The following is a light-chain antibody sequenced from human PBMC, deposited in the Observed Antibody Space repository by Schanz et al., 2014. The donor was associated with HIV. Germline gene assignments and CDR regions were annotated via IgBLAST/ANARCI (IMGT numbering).Light chain of an antibody. Sequence: QSALTQPASVSGSPGQSITISCTGTSNDVGGHNYVSWFQQHPGRAPKLLIFEVTNRPSGIPNRFSGSKSGNTASRTISGLQAEEEADYYCCSFEVSIWVFGGGTNLTVL. V-gene: IGLV2-14*03. CDR2: EVT. J-gene: IGLJ3*02. CDR3: CSFEVSIWV. CDR1: SNDVGGHNY.